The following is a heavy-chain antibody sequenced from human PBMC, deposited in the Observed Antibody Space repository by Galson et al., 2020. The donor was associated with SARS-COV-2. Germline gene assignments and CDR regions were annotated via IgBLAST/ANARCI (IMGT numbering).Heavy chain of an antibody. CDR3: VRNGGWYRLHS. D-gene: IGHD6-19*01. CDR1: GFTFRTSW. V-gene: IGHV3-7*01. CDR2: INADGGAE. J-gene: IGHJ5*02. Sequence: GGSLRLSCVASGFTFRTSWISWVRQAPGKGLAWVADINADGGAEHYVDSVRGRFTISRDNARNSVNLQMNSLRAEDTAVYYCVRNGGWYRLHSWGQGTLVTVSS.